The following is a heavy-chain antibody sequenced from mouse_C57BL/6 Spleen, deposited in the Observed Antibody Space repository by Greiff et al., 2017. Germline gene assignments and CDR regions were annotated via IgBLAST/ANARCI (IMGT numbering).Heavy chain of an antibody. Sequence: VQLQQPGAELVRPGPSVKLSCKASGYTFTSYWMHWVKQRPGQGLEWIGVIDPSDSYTNYNQKFKGKATLTVDTSSSTAYMQLSSLTSEDSAVYYCARSYYGTLYWYFDVWGTGTTVTVSS. D-gene: IGHD1-1*01. CDR1: GYTFTSYW. V-gene: IGHV1-59*01. J-gene: IGHJ1*03. CDR2: IDPSDSYT. CDR3: ARSYYGTLYWYFDV.